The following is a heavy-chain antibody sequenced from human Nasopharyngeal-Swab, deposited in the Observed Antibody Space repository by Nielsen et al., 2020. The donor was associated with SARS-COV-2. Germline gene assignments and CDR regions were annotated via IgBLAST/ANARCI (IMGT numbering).Heavy chain of an antibody. CDR2: IDTDGTIT. D-gene: IGHD2-15*01. V-gene: IGHV3-74*01. CDR3: ARDVGGRDNY. Sequence: GESLKISCAASGFTFSTYWIHCVRQPPGKGLLWVSRIDTDGTITDYADSVKGRFTISRDNAKNTLYLQMNSLRAEDTAVYYCARDVGGRDNYWGQGALVTVSS. CDR1: GFTFSTYW. J-gene: IGHJ4*02.